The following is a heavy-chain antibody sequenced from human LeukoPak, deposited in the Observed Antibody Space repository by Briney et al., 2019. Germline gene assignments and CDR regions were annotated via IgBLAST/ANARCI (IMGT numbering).Heavy chain of an antibody. V-gene: IGHV1-69*05. Sequence: GASVKVSCKTSGGTFSSYAISWVRQAPGQGLEWMGGIIPIFGTANYAQKFQGRVTMTRDTSTSTVYMELSSLRSEDTAVYYCARRDTAMVAIDYWGQGTLVTVSS. D-gene: IGHD5-18*01. CDR3: ARRDTAMVAIDY. CDR2: IIPIFGTA. J-gene: IGHJ4*02. CDR1: GGTFSSYA.